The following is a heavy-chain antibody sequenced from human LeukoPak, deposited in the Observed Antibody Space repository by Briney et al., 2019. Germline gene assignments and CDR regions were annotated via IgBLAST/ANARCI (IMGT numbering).Heavy chain of an antibody. CDR3: AREAPGGYYDSSGYPLGRFDY. Sequence: SETLSLTCTVSGGSISSGGYYWSWIRQHPGKGLEWIGYIYYSGSTYYNPSLKSRVTMSVDTSKNQFSLKLSSVTAADTAVYYCAREAPGGYYDSSGYPLGRFDYWGQGTLVTVSS. CDR2: IYYSGST. J-gene: IGHJ4*02. CDR1: GGSISSGGYY. V-gene: IGHV4-31*03. D-gene: IGHD3-22*01.